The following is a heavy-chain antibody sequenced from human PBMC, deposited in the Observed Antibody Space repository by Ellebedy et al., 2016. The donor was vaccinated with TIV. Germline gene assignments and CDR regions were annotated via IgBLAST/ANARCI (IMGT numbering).Heavy chain of an antibody. D-gene: IGHD6-19*01. CDR2: INAKRGAT. CDR1: GYTFIDYH. J-gene: IGHJ4*02. CDR3: ARNGVSGWSDFDY. Sequence: AASVKVSCMTSGYTFIDYHIHRVRQAPGQGLAWMGWINAKRGATIYVQKFHDRVTMTRDMSISTAFLEVTGLTSDDTAVYYCARNGVSGWSDFDYWGQGTLVTVSS. V-gene: IGHV1-2*02.